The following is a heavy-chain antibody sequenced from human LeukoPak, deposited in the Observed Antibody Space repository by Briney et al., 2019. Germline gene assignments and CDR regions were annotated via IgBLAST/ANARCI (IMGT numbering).Heavy chain of an antibody. CDR1: GYTFTSYA. CDR3: ARVKGQQLVRSWFDP. Sequence: ASVKVSCKASGYTFTSYAMNWVRQAPGQGLEWMGWISAYNGNTNYAQKLQGRVTMTTDTSTSTAYMELRSLRSDDTAVYYCARVKGQQLVRSWFDPWGQGTLVTVSS. J-gene: IGHJ5*02. CDR2: ISAYNGNT. V-gene: IGHV1-18*01. D-gene: IGHD6-13*01.